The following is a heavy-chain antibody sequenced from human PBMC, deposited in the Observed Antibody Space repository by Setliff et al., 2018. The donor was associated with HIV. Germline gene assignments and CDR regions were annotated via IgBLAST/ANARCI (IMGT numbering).Heavy chain of an antibody. D-gene: IGHD6-13*01. CDR1: DASINSNNYY. Sequence: SETLSLTCSISDASINSNNYYWVWIRQTPGKGLEWIGSIYYTGTAYYNPPLKSRVFISVDTSKNQFSLNLSSVSAADTAVYFCSRLTRTSSNSYRGRFDPWGQGTLVTVSS. V-gene: IGHV4-39*01. J-gene: IGHJ5*02. CDR3: SRLTRTSSNSYRGRFDP. CDR2: IYYTGTA.